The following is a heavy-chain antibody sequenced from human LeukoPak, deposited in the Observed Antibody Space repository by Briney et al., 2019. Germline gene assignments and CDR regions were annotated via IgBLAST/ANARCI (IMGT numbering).Heavy chain of an antibody. V-gene: IGHV3-23*01. J-gene: IGHJ3*01. Sequence: GGSLRLSCAASGFTFSSYGMSWVRQAPGKGLEWVSAISGSGGSTYYADSVKGRFTISRDNSKNTLYLQMGSLRVEDMAVYYCATLDARRCSGGSCDSHAFDVWGRGRMVSVSS. CDR2: ISGSGGST. D-gene: IGHD2-15*01. CDR1: GFTFSSYG. CDR3: ATLDARRCSGGSCDSHAFDV.